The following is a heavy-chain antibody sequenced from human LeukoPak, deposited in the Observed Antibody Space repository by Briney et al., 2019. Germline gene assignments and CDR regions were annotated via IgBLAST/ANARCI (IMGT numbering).Heavy chain of an antibody. D-gene: IGHD3-16*01. CDR1: GFTFSSYW. J-gene: IGHJ4*02. CDR2: IKEDGTRK. Sequence: GGSLRLSCAASGFTFSSYWMSWVRQAPGKGLDWVAHIKEDGTRKYYVDSVRGRFTISRDNAKNSLFLQMNSLRVEDTAVFYCVAWGSLVVWGQGTLVTVSS. V-gene: IGHV3-7*01. CDR3: VAWGSLVV.